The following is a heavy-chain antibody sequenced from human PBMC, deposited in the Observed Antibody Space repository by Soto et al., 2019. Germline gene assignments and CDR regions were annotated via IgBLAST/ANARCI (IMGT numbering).Heavy chain of an antibody. CDR2: INHWGSS. D-gene: IGHD2-2*01. CDR3: ASGRQVAPAALFRRAGDYSLEV. V-gene: IGHV4-34*01. Sequence: SETLSLTCTVYGGSFSNYHWSWIRQPPGKGLEWIGEINHWGSSNYNPSLKSRVTMSVDTSKSQFSLKLSSVTAADTAVYYCASGRQVAPAALFRRAGDYSLEVWGQGTTVTVS. J-gene: IGHJ6*02. CDR1: GGSFSNYH.